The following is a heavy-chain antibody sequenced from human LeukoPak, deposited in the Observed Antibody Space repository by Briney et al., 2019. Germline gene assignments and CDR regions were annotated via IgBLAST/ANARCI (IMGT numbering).Heavy chain of an antibody. D-gene: IGHD3-16*01. J-gene: IGHJ6*03. CDR3: ARLTYRYMDV. V-gene: IGHV4-39*07. CDR1: GGSISSSSYY. CDR2: IYYSGST. Sequence: SETLSLTCTVSGGSISSSSYYWGWIRQPPGKGLEWIGSIYYSGSTYYNPSLKSRVTISVDTSKNQFSLKLSSVTAADTAVYYCARLTYRYMDVWGKGTTVTVSS.